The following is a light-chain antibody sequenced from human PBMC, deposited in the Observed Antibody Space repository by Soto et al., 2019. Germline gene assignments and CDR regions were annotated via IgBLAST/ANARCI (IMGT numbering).Light chain of an antibody. Sequence: DIMMXXSPSSLSPSVGDRVTITCRASQSISGDLNWYQQKPGKAPNLLIHAASTLQSGVPSRFSGSGSGTDFTLTISSLQPEDFATYYCQQTYSTPPTFGQGTKLESK. J-gene: IGKJ2*01. CDR2: AAS. CDR3: QQTYSTPPT. CDR1: QSISGD. V-gene: IGKV1-39*01.